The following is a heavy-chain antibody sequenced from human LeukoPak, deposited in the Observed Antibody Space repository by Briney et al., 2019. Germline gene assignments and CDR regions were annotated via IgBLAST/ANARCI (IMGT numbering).Heavy chain of an antibody. CDR1: VFTFSSYD. J-gene: IGHJ4*02. CDR3: ARGEAYCGGDCYPD. CDR2: LSYDGSNK. V-gene: IGHV3-30*04. D-gene: IGHD2-21*02. Sequence: GGSLRLSCAASVFTFSSYDMHGAPQAPGKGRVGVAVLSYDGSNKYYADSVKGRFTISRYNSKNTLYLQMNSLRAEDTAVYYCARGEAYCGGDCYPDWGQGTLVTVSS.